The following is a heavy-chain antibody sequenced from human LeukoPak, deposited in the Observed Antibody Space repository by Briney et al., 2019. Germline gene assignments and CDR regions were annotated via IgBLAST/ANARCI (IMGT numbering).Heavy chain of an antibody. V-gene: IGHV1-2*02. J-gene: IGHJ3*02. CDR2: INPNSGGT. CDR1: GYTLTGYY. Sequence: ASVKVPCKASGYTLTGYYMHWVRQAPGQGLEWMGWINPNSGGTNYAQKFQGRVTMTRDTSISTAYMELSRLRSDDTAVYYCAGVTYYYDSSGSGAFDIWGQGTMVTVSS. D-gene: IGHD3-22*01. CDR3: AGVTYYYDSSGSGAFDI.